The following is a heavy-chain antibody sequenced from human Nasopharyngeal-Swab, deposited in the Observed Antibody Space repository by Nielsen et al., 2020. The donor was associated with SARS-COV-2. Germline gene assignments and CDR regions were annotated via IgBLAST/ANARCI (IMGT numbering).Heavy chain of an antibody. Sequence: GESLKISCAASGLTFSTYSMHWVRQAPGKGLQWVSSISSSRDSYIYYADSVKGRFTISRDNAKNSLYLQMDSLRAEDTAVYYCARGRSSYPPGYWGQGTQVTVSS. CDR1: GLTFSTYS. V-gene: IGHV3-21*01. CDR3: ARGRSSYPPGY. J-gene: IGHJ4*02. D-gene: IGHD2-2*01. CDR2: ISSSRDSYI.